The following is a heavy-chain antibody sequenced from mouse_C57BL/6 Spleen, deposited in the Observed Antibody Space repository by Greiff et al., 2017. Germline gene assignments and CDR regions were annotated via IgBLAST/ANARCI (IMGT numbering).Heavy chain of an antibody. Sequence: EVKLVESGGGLVQPGGSLKLSCAASGFTFSDYGMAWVRQAPRKGPEWVAFISNLAYSIYYADTVTGRFTISRENAKNTLYLEMSSLRSEDTAMYYCARQGNYDYDGYGYFDVWGTGTTVTVSS. CDR2: ISNLAYSI. CDR1: GFTFSDYG. D-gene: IGHD2-4*01. V-gene: IGHV5-15*01. CDR3: ARQGNYDYDGYGYFDV. J-gene: IGHJ1*03.